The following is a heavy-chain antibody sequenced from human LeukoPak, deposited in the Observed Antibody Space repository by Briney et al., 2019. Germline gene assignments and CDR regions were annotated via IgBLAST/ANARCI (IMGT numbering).Heavy chain of an antibody. J-gene: IGHJ4*02. D-gene: IGHD1-7*01. Sequence: ASVKVSCKVSGYTLTELSMHWVRQAPGQGLEWMGWISAYNGNTNYAQKLQGRVTMTTDTSTSTAYMELRSLRSDDTAVYYCARDPGTTLPFDYWGQGTLVTVSS. CDR3: ARDPGTTLPFDY. V-gene: IGHV1-18*01. CDR2: ISAYNGNT. CDR1: GYTLTELS.